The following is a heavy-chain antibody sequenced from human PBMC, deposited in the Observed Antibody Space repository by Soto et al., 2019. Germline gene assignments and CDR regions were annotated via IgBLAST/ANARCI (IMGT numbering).Heavy chain of an antibody. CDR3: AFDSSGYYFYYGMDV. J-gene: IGHJ6*02. CDR2: ISSSSSTI. D-gene: IGHD3-22*01. CDR1: GFTFSSYS. V-gene: IGHV3-48*02. Sequence: GGSLRLSCAASGFTFSSYSMNWVRQAPGKGLEWVSYISSSSSTIYYADSVKGRFTISRDNAKNSLYLQMNSLGDEDTAVYYCAFDSSGYYFYYGMDVWGQGTTVTVSS.